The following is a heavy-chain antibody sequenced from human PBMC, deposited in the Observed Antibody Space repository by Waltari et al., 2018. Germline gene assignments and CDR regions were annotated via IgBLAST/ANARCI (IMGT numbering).Heavy chain of an antibody. CDR3: ARSGGAVAGRLWFDP. CDR1: GYSISSGYY. D-gene: IGHD6-19*01. CDR2: IYHSGST. Sequence: QVQLQESGPGLVKPSETLSLTCAVSGYSISSGYYWGWLRQPPGKGLEWIGSIYHSGSTYYNPSLKSRVTISVDTSKNQFSLKLSSVTAADTAVYYCARSGGAVAGRLWFDPWGQGTLVTVSS. J-gene: IGHJ5*02. V-gene: IGHV4-38-2*01.